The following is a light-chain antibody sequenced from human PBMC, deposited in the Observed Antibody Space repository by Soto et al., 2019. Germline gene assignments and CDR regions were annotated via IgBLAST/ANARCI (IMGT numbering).Light chain of an antibody. CDR2: GAS. CDR1: QSVSSN. Sequence: EEGVTQSRVTLSVSTRERATLSCRASQSVSSNLAWYQQKPGQAPRLLIYGASTRATGIPARFSGSGSGTDFTLTIICFQPEDVIRYCSPHSTFRPIT. V-gene: IGKV3-15*01. CDR3: PHSTFRPIT. J-gene: IGKJ5*01.